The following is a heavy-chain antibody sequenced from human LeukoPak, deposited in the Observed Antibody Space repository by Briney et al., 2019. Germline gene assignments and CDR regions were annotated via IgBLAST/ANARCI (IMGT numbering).Heavy chain of an antibody. Sequence: PSETLSLTCAVYGGSFSGYYWSWIRQPPGKGLEWIGEINHSGSTNYNPSLKSRVTISVDTSKNQFSLKLSSVTAADTAVYYCARGGGRDYYGSGSYYDYWGQGTLVTVSS. CDR3: ARGGGRDYYGSGSYYDY. CDR1: GGSFSGYY. V-gene: IGHV4-34*01. D-gene: IGHD3-10*01. CDR2: INHSGST. J-gene: IGHJ4*02.